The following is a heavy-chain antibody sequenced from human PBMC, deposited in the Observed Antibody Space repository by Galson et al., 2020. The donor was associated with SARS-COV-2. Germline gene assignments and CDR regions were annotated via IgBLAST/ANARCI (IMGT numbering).Heavy chain of an antibody. CDR1: GTSLSSGSSS. D-gene: IGHD4-17*01. J-gene: IGHJ3*02. V-gene: IGHV4-30-2*01. CDR3: ARLHYGEYAPEAFDI. CDR2: ISHSGGT. Sequence: SQTLSLPCAVSGTSLSSGSSSWNWIRQPPGKGLEWIGSISHSGGTYYNPSLKSRVTISGDRSKNQFSLRLSSVTAADTAVYYCARLHYGEYAPEAFDIWGPGTRVTVAS.